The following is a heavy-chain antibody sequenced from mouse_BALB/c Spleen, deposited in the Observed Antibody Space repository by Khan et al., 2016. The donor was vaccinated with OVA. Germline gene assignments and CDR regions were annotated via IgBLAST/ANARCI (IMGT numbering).Heavy chain of an antibody. J-gene: IGHJ3*01. CDR2: IYPGDGDT. Sequence: QVQLQQPGAELVRPGSSVKISCKASGYVFSSYWMNWVKQRPGQGLEWIGQIYPGDGDTNYNGKFKGKATLTADKSSSTAYMQLSSLTSEDSAVYFCARSGYDYFAYWGQGTLVTVSA. V-gene: IGHV1-80*01. CDR1: GYVFSSYW. D-gene: IGHD2-14*01. CDR3: ARSGYDYFAY.